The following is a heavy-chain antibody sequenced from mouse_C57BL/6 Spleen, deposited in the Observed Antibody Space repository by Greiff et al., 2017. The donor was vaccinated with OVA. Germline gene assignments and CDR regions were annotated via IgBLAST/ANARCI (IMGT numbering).Heavy chain of an antibody. Sequence: VKLQQPGAELVRPGSSVKLSCKASGYTFTSYWMDWVKQRPGQGLEWIGNIYPSDSETHYNQKFKDKATLTVDKSSSTAYMQLSSLTSEDSAVYYCAKKTTVVARYFDVWGTGTTVTVSS. CDR3: AKKTTVVARYFDV. CDR2: IYPSDSET. V-gene: IGHV1-61*01. CDR1: GYTFTSYW. D-gene: IGHD1-1*01. J-gene: IGHJ1*03.